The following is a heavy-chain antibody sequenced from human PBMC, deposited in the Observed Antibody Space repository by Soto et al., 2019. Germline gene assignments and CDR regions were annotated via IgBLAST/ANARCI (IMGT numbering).Heavy chain of an antibody. CDR1: GGTFSSYA. J-gene: IGHJ6*02. V-gene: IGHV1-69*06. D-gene: IGHD6-6*01. CDR3: ARAVHSSSYTSYYYGMDV. CDR2: IIPIFGTA. Sequence: QVQLVQSGAEVKKPGSSVKVSCKASGGTFSSYAISWVRQAPGQGLEWMGGIIPIFGTANYAQKFQGRVTITADKSTSTAYMDLSSLRSEDTTMDYCARAVHSSSYTSYYYGMDVWGQGNTVIVSS.